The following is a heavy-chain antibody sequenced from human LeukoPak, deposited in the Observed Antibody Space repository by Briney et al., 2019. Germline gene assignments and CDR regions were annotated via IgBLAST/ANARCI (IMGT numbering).Heavy chain of an antibody. J-gene: IGHJ6*02. CDR2: IHSADSNT. CDR1: GYSFTNYW. CDR3: ASTYCTNGVCSRGGGYYYYGMDV. Sequence: GESLKISCKDSGYSFTNYWIGWVRQMPGKGLEWMGIIHSADSNTKYSPSFQGQVTISADKSISTAYLQWSSLKASDTAMYYCASTYCTNGVCSRGGGYYYYGMDVWGQGTTVTVSS. V-gene: IGHV5-51*01. D-gene: IGHD2-8*01.